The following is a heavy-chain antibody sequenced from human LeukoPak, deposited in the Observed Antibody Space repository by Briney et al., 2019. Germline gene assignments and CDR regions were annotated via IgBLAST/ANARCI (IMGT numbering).Heavy chain of an antibody. CDR1: GYTFTSYG. J-gene: IGHJ6*02. CDR3: ARDTPIQFSSSSHYYYGMDV. V-gene: IGHV1-18*01. D-gene: IGHD6-6*01. CDR2: ISAYNGNT. Sequence: GASVKVSCKASGYTFTSYGISWERQAPGQGLEWMGWISAYNGNTNYAQELQGRVTMTTDTSTSTAYMELRSLRSDDTAVYYCARDTPIQFSSSSHYYYGMDVWGQGTTVTVSS.